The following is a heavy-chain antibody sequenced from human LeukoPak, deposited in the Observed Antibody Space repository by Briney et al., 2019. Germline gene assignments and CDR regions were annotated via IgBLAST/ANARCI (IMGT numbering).Heavy chain of an antibody. D-gene: IGHD3-10*01. Sequence: SETLSLTCAVYGGSFSTYYWSWVRQPPGSGLEWIGEINNSGSTNYNPSLKSRVTVSIDTSKNQFSLKLSSVTAADTAIYFCARHGLGRGVYITRQYNYYMDVWGTRTTVTVSS. J-gene: IGHJ6*04. V-gene: IGHV4-34*01. CDR2: INNSGST. CDR1: GGSFSTYY. CDR3: ARHGLGRGVYITRQYNYYMDV.